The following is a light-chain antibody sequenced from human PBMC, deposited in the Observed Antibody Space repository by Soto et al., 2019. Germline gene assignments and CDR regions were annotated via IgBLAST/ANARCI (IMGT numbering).Light chain of an antibody. CDR3: SSYTTSSTLYV. J-gene: IGLJ1*01. V-gene: IGLV2-14*02. CDR2: DVR. Sequence: QSVLTQPASVSGSPGQSITISCTGTSSDVGSYNLVSWYQQHPGKAPKLMIYDVRNRPSGISNRFSGSKSGNTASLTISGLQAEDEADYYCSSYTTSSTLYVFRTGTKVTVL. CDR1: SSDVGSYNL.